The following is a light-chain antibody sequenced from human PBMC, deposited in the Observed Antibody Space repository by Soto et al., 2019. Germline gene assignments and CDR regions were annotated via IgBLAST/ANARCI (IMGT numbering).Light chain of an antibody. CDR1: QSIDTY. CDR3: QQSYSTPRT. Sequence: DIQMTQAPSSLSASVADRVTITCRASQSIDTYLNWYQQKPGKAPKFLIYAASSLQSGVPSRFSGSGPGTDFTLTISSLQPEDFATYYCQQSYSTPRTFGQGTKVDIK. CDR2: AAS. J-gene: IGKJ1*01. V-gene: IGKV1-39*01.